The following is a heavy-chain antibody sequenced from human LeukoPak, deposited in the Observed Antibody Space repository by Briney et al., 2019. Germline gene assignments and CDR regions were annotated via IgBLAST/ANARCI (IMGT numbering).Heavy chain of an antibody. CDR3: ARATTVPLGPVSATKGECWFDP. V-gene: IGHV4-34*01. CDR1: GGSFSGYY. J-gene: IGHJ5*02. Sequence: PSETLSLTCAVYGGSFSGYYWSWIRQPPGKGLEWIGEINHSGSTNYNPSLKSRVTISVDTSKNQFSLKLSSVTAADTAVYYCARATTVPLGPVSATKGECWFDPWGQGTLVTVSS. CDR2: INHSGST. D-gene: IGHD1-14*01.